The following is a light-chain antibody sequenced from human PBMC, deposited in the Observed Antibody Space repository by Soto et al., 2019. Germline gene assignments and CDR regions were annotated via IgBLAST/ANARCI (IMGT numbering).Light chain of an antibody. V-gene: IGLV2-11*01. Sequence: QSALTQPRSVSGSPGQSATISCTGTANDVGGDNYVSWYQQHPGEAPKLLIYDVTERPSGVPDRFSGSKSGNTASLTISGLQTEDEADYYCYSYAGTYTFVFGTGTKVTVL. CDR1: ANDVGGDNY. CDR2: DVT. CDR3: YSYAGTYTFV. J-gene: IGLJ1*01.